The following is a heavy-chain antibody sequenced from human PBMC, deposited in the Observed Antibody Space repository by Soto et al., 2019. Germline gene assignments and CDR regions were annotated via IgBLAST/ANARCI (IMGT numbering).Heavy chain of an antibody. CDR3: ARETAAAGTEVAYYYGMDV. J-gene: IGHJ6*02. V-gene: IGHV1-69*13. Sequence: GASVNVSCKASGGTFSSYAISWVRQAPGQGIERMGGIIPIFGTANYAQKFQGRVTITADESTSTAYMELSSLRSEDTAVYYCARETAAAGTEVAYYYGMDVWGQGTTVTVSS. CDR2: IIPIFGTA. D-gene: IGHD6-13*01. CDR1: GGTFSSYA.